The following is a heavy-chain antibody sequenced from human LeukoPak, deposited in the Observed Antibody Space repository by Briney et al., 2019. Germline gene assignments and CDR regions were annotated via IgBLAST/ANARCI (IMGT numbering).Heavy chain of an antibody. CDR3: ARGPAADWFRAVYYFDY. V-gene: IGHV4-61*08. D-gene: IGHD3/OR15-3a*01. Sequence: PSQTLSPTCTVSGGSISSGGYYWSWIRQHPGKGLEWIGYIYYSGSTNYNPSLKSRVTISVDTSKNQFSLKLSSVTAADTAVYYCARGPAADWFRAVYYFDYWGQGTLVTVSS. J-gene: IGHJ4*02. CDR1: GGSISSGGYY. CDR2: IYYSGST.